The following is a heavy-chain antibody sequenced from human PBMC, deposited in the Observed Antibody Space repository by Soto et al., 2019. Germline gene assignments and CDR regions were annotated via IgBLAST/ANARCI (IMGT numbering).Heavy chain of an antibody. CDR2: IRHDGSKK. V-gene: IGHV3-33*01. CDR3: VRGDVGYGNYYASDY. D-gene: IGHD1-26*01. J-gene: IGHJ4*02. Sequence: VELVESGGGVVQPGMSLRLSCSASGFTLSSYGMHWVRQAPGKGLEWVAAIRHDGSKKYYEDSVRGRFTISRDNSKNTVFLQMDSLRAEDTAIYYCVRGDVGYGNYYASDYWGQGTLVTVSS. CDR1: GFTLSSYG.